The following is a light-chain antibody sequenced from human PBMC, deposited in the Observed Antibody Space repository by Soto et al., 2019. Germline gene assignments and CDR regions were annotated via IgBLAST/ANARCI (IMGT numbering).Light chain of an antibody. CDR1: HSVNSN. CDR2: GAS. CDR3: QQYNNWWT. V-gene: IGKV3-15*01. J-gene: IGKJ1*01. Sequence: EIVMTQSPATLSVSPGETATLSCRASHSVNSNLAWYQQKPGQAPRLLIYGASTRATGIPARFSGSGSGTEFTLTISSLQSEDFAVYYCQQYNNWWTLGQGTKVE.